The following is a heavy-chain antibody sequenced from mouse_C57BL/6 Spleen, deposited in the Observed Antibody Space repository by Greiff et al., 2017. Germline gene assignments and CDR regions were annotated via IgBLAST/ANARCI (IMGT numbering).Heavy chain of an antibody. Sequence: EVQLQQSGPELVKPGASVKIPCKASGYTFTDYNMDWVKQSHGKSLEWIGDINPNNGGTIYNQKFKGKATLTVDKSSSTAYMVLRSLTSEDTAVYYCARKDGTLFAYWGQGTLVTVSA. J-gene: IGHJ3*01. CDR1: GYTFTDYN. CDR3: ARKDGTLFAY. CDR2: INPNNGGT. V-gene: IGHV1-18*01. D-gene: IGHD3-3*01.